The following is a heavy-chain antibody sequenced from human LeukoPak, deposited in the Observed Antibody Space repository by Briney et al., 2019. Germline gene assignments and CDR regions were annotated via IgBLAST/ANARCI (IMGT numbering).Heavy chain of an antibody. CDR1: GGSFSGYY. V-gene: IGHV4-34*01. Sequence: SETLSLTCAVYGGSFSGYYWSWIRQPPGKGLEWIGEINHSGSTNYNPSLKSRVTISVDTSKNQFSLKLSSVTAADTAVYYCARGTQYYYGLGSYYLDYWGQGTLVTVSS. CDR2: INHSGST. D-gene: IGHD3-10*01. J-gene: IGHJ4*02. CDR3: ARGTQYYYGLGSYYLDY.